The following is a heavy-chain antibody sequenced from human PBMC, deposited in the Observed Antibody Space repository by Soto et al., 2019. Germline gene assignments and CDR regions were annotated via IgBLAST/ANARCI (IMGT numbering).Heavy chain of an antibody. CDR3: ATANGSGSYPWTPPKYHYGMDV. J-gene: IGHJ6*04. Sequence: KTPGESLKISCKGSGYSFTSYWIGWVRQVPGKGLEWMGIIYPGDSDTRYSPSFQGQVTISADKSISTAYLQWSSLKASDTAMYYCATANGSGSYPWTPPKYHYGMDVWGEGSTVTVSS. D-gene: IGHD3-10*01. CDR1: GYSFTSYW. CDR2: IYPGDSDT. V-gene: IGHV5-51*01.